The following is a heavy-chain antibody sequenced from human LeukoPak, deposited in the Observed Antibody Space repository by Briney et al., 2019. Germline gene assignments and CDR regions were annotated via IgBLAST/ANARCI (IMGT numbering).Heavy chain of an antibody. D-gene: IGHD3-9*01. CDR2: IYYSGST. CDR1: GGSISSGGYY. Sequence: SQTLSLTCTVSGGSISSGGYYWSWIRQHPGKGLEWIGYIYYSGSTDYNPSLKSRFTMSVDTSKNQFSLKLSSVTAADTAVYYCASADYDMAFDIWGQGTMVTVSS. CDR3: ASADYDMAFDI. J-gene: IGHJ3*02. V-gene: IGHV4-31*03.